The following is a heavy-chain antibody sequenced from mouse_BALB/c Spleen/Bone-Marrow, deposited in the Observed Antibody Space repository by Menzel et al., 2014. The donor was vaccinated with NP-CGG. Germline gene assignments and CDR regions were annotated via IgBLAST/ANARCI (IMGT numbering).Heavy chain of an antibody. Sequence: EVMLVESGGGLVQPGGSLRLSRAASGFTFSDFYMEWVRQPPGKGLEWIAASRSKANDYTTVYSASVKGRFIVSRDTSQSILYLQMKALRAEDTAIYYCARGGYDYFDYWGQGTTLTVSS. CDR2: SRSKANDYTT. D-gene: IGHD2-2*01. V-gene: IGHV7-1*02. CDR3: ARGGYDYFDY. CDR1: GFTFSDFY. J-gene: IGHJ2*01.